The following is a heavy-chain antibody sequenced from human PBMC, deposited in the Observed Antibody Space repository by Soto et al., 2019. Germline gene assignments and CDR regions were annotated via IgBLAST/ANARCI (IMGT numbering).Heavy chain of an antibody. CDR2: ISAYNGNT. Sequence: VASVKVSCKASGYTFTSYGISWVRQAPGQGLEWMGWISAYNGNTNYAQKLQGRVTMTTDTSTSTAYMELRSLRSDDTAVYYCARAYCGGDCYSEGPDNWFDPWGQGTLVTVSS. CDR3: ARAYCGGDCYSEGPDNWFDP. V-gene: IGHV1-18*01. CDR1: GYTFTSYG. D-gene: IGHD2-21*02. J-gene: IGHJ5*02.